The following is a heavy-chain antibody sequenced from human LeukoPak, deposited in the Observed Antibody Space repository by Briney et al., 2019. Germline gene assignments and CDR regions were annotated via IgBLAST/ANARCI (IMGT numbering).Heavy chain of an antibody. CDR1: GGTFSSYA. Sequence: SVKVSCKASGGTFSSYAISWVRQAPGQGLEWMGRIIPSLGIANYAQKFQGRVTITADKSTSTAYMELSSLRSEDTAVYYCARLVYCSGGSCYSPGAFDIWGQGTMVTVSS. CDR2: IIPSLGIA. J-gene: IGHJ3*02. CDR3: ARLVYCSGGSCYSPGAFDI. V-gene: IGHV1-69*04. D-gene: IGHD2-15*01.